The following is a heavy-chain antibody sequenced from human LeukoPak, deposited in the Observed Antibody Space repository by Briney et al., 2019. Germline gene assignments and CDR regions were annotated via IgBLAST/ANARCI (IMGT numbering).Heavy chain of an antibody. Sequence: PSETLSLTCTVSGGSISSIYWTWIRQPPGKGLEWIGYIHNIGNTNYNPSLKSRATISVDTSKNQFSLRLSSVTAADTAVYYCVRRYGDNVAFDIWGQGTMVIVSS. D-gene: IGHD4-17*01. CDR1: GGSISSIY. CDR3: VRRYGDNVAFDI. CDR2: IHNIGNT. V-gene: IGHV4-59*01. J-gene: IGHJ3*02.